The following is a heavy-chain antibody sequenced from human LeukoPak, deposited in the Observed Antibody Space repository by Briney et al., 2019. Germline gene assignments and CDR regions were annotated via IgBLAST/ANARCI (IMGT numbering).Heavy chain of an antibody. CDR3: ARGPTADY. Sequence: SETLSLTCAVYGGSFSGYYWSWIRQPPGKGLEWIGEINHSGSTNYNPSLKSRVTISVDTSKNQFSLKLSSVTAADTAVYYCARGPTADYWGQGTLVTVSS. D-gene: IGHD1-1*01. CDR1: GGSFSGYY. V-gene: IGHV4-34*01. J-gene: IGHJ4*02. CDR2: INHSGST.